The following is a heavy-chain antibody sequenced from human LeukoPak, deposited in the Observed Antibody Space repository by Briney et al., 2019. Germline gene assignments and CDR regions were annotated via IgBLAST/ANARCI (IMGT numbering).Heavy chain of an antibody. J-gene: IGHJ4*02. Sequence: SETLSLTCTVSGGSISSYYWSWIRQPPGKGLEWIGYIYTSGSTNYNPSLKGRVTISVDTSKNQFSLKLSSVTAADTAVYYCARRSRYDFSFDYWGQGTLVTVSS. CDR1: GGSISSYY. CDR3: ARRSRYDFSFDY. CDR2: IYTSGST. V-gene: IGHV4-4*09. D-gene: IGHD3-3*01.